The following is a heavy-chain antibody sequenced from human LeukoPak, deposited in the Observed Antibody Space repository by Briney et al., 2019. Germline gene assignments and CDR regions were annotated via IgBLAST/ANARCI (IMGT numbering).Heavy chain of an antibody. Sequence: GGSLRLSCVASGFTFSSYWMNWVRQAPGKGLEWVANIKKDGSEENYVDSVKGRFTISRDNAKNTLYLQMNSLRAEDTAVYYCAGGSGWLIDYWGQGTLVTVSS. CDR1: GFTFSSYW. CDR2: IKKDGSEE. V-gene: IGHV3-7*04. J-gene: IGHJ4*02. CDR3: AGGSGWLIDY. D-gene: IGHD6-19*01.